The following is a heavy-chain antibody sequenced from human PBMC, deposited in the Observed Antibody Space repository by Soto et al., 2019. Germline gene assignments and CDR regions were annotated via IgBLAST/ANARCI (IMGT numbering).Heavy chain of an antibody. J-gene: IGHJ6*02. CDR1: GYTFTSYG. CDR3: ARAFEDYYGSGSQTYGMDV. D-gene: IGHD3-10*01. Sequence: QVQLVQSGAEVKKPGASVKVSCKASGYTFTSYGISWVRQAPGRGLEWMGWISAYNGNTNYAQKLQGRVTMTTDTSTSTAYMELRSLRSDDTAVYYCARAFEDYYGSGSQTYGMDVWGQGTTVTVSS. V-gene: IGHV1-18*01. CDR2: ISAYNGNT.